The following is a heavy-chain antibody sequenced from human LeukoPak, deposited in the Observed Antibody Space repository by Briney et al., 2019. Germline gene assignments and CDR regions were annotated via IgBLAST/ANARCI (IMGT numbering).Heavy chain of an antibody. CDR1: GFTFSSYS. Sequence: GGSLRLSCAASGFTFSSYSMNWVRQAPGEGLEWVSSISSSSSYIYYADSVKGRFTISRDNAKNSLYLQMNSLRAEDTAVYYCARDGRAYYYGSGSYYFDYWGQGTLVTVSS. CDR2: ISSSSSYI. CDR3: ARDGRAYYYGSGSYYFDY. V-gene: IGHV3-21*01. D-gene: IGHD3-10*01. J-gene: IGHJ4*02.